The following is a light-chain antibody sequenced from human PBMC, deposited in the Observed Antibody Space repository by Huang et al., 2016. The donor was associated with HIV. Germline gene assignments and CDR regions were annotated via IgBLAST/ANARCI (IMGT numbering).Light chain of an antibody. J-gene: IGKJ5*01. CDR2: DAS. Sequence: DIVLTQSPATLSLSPGERATLSCRASQSVDTFLAWYQQRPGQAPRLLISDASNRATGIPARFSGIGSGRDFTLTISSLAPEDFAVYYCQQRRNWPITFGQGTRLEIK. CDR3: QQRRNWPIT. CDR1: QSVDTF. V-gene: IGKV3-11*02.